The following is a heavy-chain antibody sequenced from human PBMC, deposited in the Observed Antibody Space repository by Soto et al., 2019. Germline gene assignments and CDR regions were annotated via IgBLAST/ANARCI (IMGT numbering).Heavy chain of an antibody. D-gene: IGHD2-8*01. V-gene: IGHV4-61*01. CDR2: IYYSGST. J-gene: IGHJ5*02. CDR3: ARGDTNVYVNWFDP. Sequence: QVQLQESGPGLVKPSETLSLTCTVSGGSVTSDSYFWSWIRQPPGKGLEWIGYIYYSGSTNYNPSLKSRVTISTDTSKNQFSLRLSSVTAADTAIYYCARGDTNVYVNWFDPWGQGTLVTVSS. CDR1: GGSVTSDSYF.